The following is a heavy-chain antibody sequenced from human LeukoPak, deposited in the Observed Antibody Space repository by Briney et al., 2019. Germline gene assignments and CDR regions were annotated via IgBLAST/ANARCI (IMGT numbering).Heavy chain of an antibody. CDR3: ARDGLLWFGELPRFFDY. Sequence: GGSLRLSCAASGFTFSSYGMHWVRQAPGKGLEWVAVIWYDGSNKYYADSVKGRFTISRDNSKNTLYLQMNSLRAEDTAVYYCARDGLLWFGELPRFFDYWGQGTLVTVSS. CDR2: IWYDGSNK. J-gene: IGHJ4*02. D-gene: IGHD3-10*01. CDR1: GFTFSSYG. V-gene: IGHV3-33*01.